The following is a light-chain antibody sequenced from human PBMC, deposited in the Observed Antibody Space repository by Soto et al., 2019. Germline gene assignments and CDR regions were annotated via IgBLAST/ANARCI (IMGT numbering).Light chain of an antibody. Sequence: DIQMTQSPSSLSASVGDRVTITCRASQTISGYLNWYQQKPGKAPELLIYAASYLGNGVPSRFSGSGSGTYFTLTISSLQPEDLATYYCQQYNSYRTFGQGTKVDIK. CDR1: QTISGY. J-gene: IGKJ1*01. CDR2: AAS. V-gene: IGKV1-39*01. CDR3: QQYNSYRT.